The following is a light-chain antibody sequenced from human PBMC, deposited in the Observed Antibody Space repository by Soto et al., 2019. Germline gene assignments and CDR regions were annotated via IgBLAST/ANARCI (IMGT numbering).Light chain of an antibody. CDR2: DVS. CDR1: SSDVGGYNY. V-gene: IGLV2-14*01. J-gene: IGLJ2*01. Sequence: QSALTQPASVSGSPGQSITISCTGTSSDVGGYNYVSWYQQHPGKAPKLMIYDVSNRPSGVSIRFSGSKSGNTASLTISRLQAEDESDYYCLSYTSSSTLVFGGGTKLNVL. CDR3: LSYTSSSTLV.